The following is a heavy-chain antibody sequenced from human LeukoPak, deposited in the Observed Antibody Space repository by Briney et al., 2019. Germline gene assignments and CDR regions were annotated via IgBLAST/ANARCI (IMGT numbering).Heavy chain of an antibody. D-gene: IGHD1-1*01. Sequence: ASVKVSCKASGYTFTNYGIGWFRQAPGQGLEWMGWISAYSGNTDYAQKLQGRVTMTTDTSTSTAYMELRSLRSDDTAVYFCARDVDRTTPYNWFDPWGQGTLVTVSS. CDR3: ARDVDRTTPYNWFDP. CDR2: ISAYSGNT. J-gene: IGHJ5*02. CDR1: GYTFTNYG. V-gene: IGHV1-18*01.